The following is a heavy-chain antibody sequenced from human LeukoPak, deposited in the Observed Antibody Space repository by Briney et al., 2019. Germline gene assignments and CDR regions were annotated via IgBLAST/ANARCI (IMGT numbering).Heavy chain of an antibody. CDR2: IYHSGST. CDR1: GYSISSGYY. J-gene: IGHJ3*02. Sequence: KTSETLSLTCTVSGYSISSGYYWGWIRQPPGKGLEWIGSIYHSGSTNYNPSLKSRVTISVDTSKNQFSLKLSSVTAADTAVYYCARALFLGYCSGGSCYSDAFDIWGQGTMVTVSS. V-gene: IGHV4-38-2*02. CDR3: ARALFLGYCSGGSCYSDAFDI. D-gene: IGHD2-15*01.